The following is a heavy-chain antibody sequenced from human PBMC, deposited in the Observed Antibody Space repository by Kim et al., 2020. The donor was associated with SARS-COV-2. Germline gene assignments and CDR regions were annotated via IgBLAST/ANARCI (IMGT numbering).Heavy chain of an antibody. CDR3: ARENYWGYDI. Sequence: GGSLRLSCATSGFTFSLYAMNWVRQAPGKGLEWVSHISGSSTTTYYADSVKGRFTISRDNTKNTLYLQMNSLRAEDTAVYYCARENYWGYDIRCQGTMVT. J-gene: IGHJ3*02. CDR1: GFTFSLYA. V-gene: IGHV3-48*04. D-gene: IGHD3-16*01. CDR2: ISGSSTTT.